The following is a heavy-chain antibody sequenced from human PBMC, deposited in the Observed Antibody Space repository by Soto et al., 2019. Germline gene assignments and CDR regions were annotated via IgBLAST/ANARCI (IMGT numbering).Heavy chain of an antibody. CDR3: ARGGDDYGRFDY. J-gene: IGHJ4*02. Sequence: SETLSLTCTVSGGSISSGGYYWSWIRQHPGKGLEWIGYIYYSGSTYYNPSLKSRVTISVDTSKNQFSLKLSSVTAADTAVYYCARGGDDYGRFDYWGQGTLVTVSS. D-gene: IGHD4-17*01. CDR2: IYYSGST. V-gene: IGHV4-31*03. CDR1: GGSISSGGYY.